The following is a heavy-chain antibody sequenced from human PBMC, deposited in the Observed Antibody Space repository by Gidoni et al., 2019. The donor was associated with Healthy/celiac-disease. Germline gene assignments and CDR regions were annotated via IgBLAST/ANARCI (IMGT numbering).Heavy chain of an antibody. CDR3: AKVLVAVFGVVPTDAFDI. CDR1: GFTFDDYA. V-gene: IGHV3-9*01. D-gene: IGHD3-3*01. CDR2: ISWNSGSI. Sequence: EVQLVESGGGLVQPGRPLRLSCAASGFTFDDYAMHWVRQAPGKGLEWFSGISWNSGSIGYADSVKGRFTISRDNAKNSLYLQMNSLRAEDTALYYCAKVLVAVFGVVPTDAFDIWGQGTMVTVSS. J-gene: IGHJ3*02.